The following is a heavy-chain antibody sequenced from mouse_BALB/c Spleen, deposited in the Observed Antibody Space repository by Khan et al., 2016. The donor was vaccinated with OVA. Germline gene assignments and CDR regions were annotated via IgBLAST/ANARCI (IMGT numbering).Heavy chain of an antibody. V-gene: IGHV14-1*02. Sequence: EVQLQESGAELVRPGALVKLSCKASGFNIKDYYIHWVKQRPEQGLEWIGWIDPENGNTIYDPKFQGKATITADTSSNTAYLQLSSLTSEDTAVYYCTREGYSPWFAYWGQGTLVTVSA. CDR1: GFNIKDYY. J-gene: IGHJ3*01. D-gene: IGHD2-3*01. CDR2: IDPENGNT. CDR3: TREGYSPWFAY.